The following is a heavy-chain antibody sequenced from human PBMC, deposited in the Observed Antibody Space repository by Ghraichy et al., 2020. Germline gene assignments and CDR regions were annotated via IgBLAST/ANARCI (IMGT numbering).Heavy chain of an antibody. J-gene: IGHJ4*02. D-gene: IGHD3-3*01. V-gene: IGHV3-66*02. CDR2: IYSGGST. CDR1: GFTVSSNY. Sequence: GGSLRLSCAASGFTVSSNYMSWVRQAPGKGLEWVSVIYSGGSTYYADSVKGRFTISRDNSKNTLYLQMNSLRAEDTAVYYCARALLTYDFWSGYVGLGYWGQGTLVTVSS. CDR3: ARALLTYDFWSGYVGLGY.